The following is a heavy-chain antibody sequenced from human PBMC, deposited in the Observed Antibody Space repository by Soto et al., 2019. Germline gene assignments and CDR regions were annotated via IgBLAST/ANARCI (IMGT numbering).Heavy chain of an antibody. J-gene: IGHJ3*02. CDR1: GYTLISYS. CDR3: ERDGTLWWYIAGGDPFDI. Sequence: ASVKVSCKASGYTLISYSMHWVRQAPGQRLEWMGWINSGNGNTKYSQKFQGRVTITRDVSANTAYMEMSSLRSEDTAVYYCERDGTLWWYIAGGDPFDIWGQGTGVTVSS. CDR2: INSGNGNT. D-gene: IGHD2-15*01. V-gene: IGHV1-3*01.